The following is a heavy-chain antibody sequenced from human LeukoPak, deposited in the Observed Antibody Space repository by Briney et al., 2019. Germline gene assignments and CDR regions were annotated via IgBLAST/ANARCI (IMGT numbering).Heavy chain of an antibody. J-gene: IGHJ6*02. V-gene: IGHV1-18*01. Sequence: ASVTVSFKGSGYTFTSYGISWVRQAPGQGLEWVGWISAYNGNTNYAQKLQGRVTMTTDKSTSTVYMELRSLRSDDTDVYYCPRDADLFDFWSVVYFYGMDVWGQGTTVTVSS. CDR1: GYTFTSYG. CDR3: PRDADLFDFWSVVYFYGMDV. D-gene: IGHD3-3*01. CDR2: ISAYNGNT.